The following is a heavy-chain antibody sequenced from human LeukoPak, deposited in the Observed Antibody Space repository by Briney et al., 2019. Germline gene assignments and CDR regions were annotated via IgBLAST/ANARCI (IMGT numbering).Heavy chain of an antibody. D-gene: IGHD2-21*02. V-gene: IGHV5-10-1*01. CDR1: GYSFTSYW. CDR3: ARLELAYCGGDCYSLDY. J-gene: IGHJ4*02. Sequence: RGESLRISCKGSGYSFTSYWISWVRQMPGKGLERMGRIDPSDSYTNYSPSFQGHVTISADKSISTAYLQWSSLKASDTAMYYCARLELAYCGGDCYSLDYWGQGTLVTVSS. CDR2: IDPSDSYT.